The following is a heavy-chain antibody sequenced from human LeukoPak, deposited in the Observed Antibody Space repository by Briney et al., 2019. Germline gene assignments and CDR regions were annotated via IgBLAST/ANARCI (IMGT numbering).Heavy chain of an antibody. CDR2: MSYDGSNR. V-gene: IGHV3-30-3*01. D-gene: IGHD5-18*01. CDR1: GFTISSYS. J-gene: IGHJ4*02. CDR3: ARDWGYSYGHPFDY. Sequence: GGSLRLSCAASGFTISSYSMHWVRQAPGKGLEWVALMSYDGSNRYYADSVKGRFTISRDNSKNTLYLQMNSLRAEDTAVYYCARDWGYSYGHPFDYWGQGTLVTVSS.